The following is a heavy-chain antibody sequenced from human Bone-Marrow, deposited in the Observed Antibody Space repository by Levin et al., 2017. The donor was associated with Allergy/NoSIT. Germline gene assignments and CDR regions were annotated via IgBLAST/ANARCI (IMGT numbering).Heavy chain of an antibody. CDR3: ARESVYYGSGSWIDC. Sequence: PSETLSLTCTVSGESVSSSGFYWTWIRQYPGKGLEWIGHIYYPGNTSYNPSLKSRVSISEDRSMNQFSLKLDSVTAADTAVYYCARESVYYGSGSWIDCWGQGTLVTVSS. CDR1: GESVSSSGFY. D-gene: IGHD3-10*01. J-gene: IGHJ4*02. CDR2: IYYPGNT. V-gene: IGHV4-31*02.